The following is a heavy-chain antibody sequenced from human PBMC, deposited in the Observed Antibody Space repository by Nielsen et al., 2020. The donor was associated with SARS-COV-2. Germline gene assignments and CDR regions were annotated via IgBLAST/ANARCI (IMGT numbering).Heavy chain of an antibody. CDR1: GFTFDDYG. Sequence: GESLKISYAASGFTFDDYGMSWVRQAPGKGLEWVSGINWNGGSTGYADSVKGRFTISRDNAKNSLYLQMNSLRAEDTAVYYCARVKGGFDYWGQGTLVTVSS. D-gene: IGHD2-15*01. CDR3: ARVKGGFDY. J-gene: IGHJ4*02. CDR2: INWNGGST. V-gene: IGHV3-20*03.